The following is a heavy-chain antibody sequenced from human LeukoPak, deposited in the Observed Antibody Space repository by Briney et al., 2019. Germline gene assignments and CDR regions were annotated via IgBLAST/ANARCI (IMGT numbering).Heavy chain of an antibody. CDR1: RGSISNYY. Sequence: PSETLSLTCTVSRGSISNYYWGWFRQPPGKGLEWIGYIYYSGSTNYNPSLKSRVTISLGTSKNHFSLKLTSVTAADTAVYYCARHATHDYGDYGGYFDLWGRGPLVTVSS. CDR3: ARHATHDYGDYGGYFDL. V-gene: IGHV4-59*08. D-gene: IGHD4-17*01. J-gene: IGHJ2*01. CDR2: IYYSGST.